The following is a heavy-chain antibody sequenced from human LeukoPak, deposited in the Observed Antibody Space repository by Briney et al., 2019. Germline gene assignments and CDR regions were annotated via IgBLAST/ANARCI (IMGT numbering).Heavy chain of an antibody. J-gene: IGHJ2*01. CDR3: ARVGDHFHWYLDL. V-gene: IGHV3-53*01. D-gene: IGHD3-3*02. CDR1: GFTVSTNY. CDR2: LYSGIST. Sequence: SGGSLRLSCAASGFTVSTNYMNWVRQAPGKGLEWVSILYSGISTYYADSVEGRFTISRDSSKNTLFLQMTDLRAEDTAVYYCARVGDHFHWYLDLWGRGTLVTVSS.